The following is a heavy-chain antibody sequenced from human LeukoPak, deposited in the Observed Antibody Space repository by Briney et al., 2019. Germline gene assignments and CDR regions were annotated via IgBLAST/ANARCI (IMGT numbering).Heavy chain of an antibody. Sequence: GASVTVSFKASGYTFTSYAMNWVRQAPGQGLEWMGWINTNTGNPTYAQGFPGRFVFSLDTSVSTAYLQISSLKAEDTAVYYCARDWYSSSSTAFDIWGQGTMVTVSS. V-gene: IGHV7-4-1*02. J-gene: IGHJ3*02. CDR1: GYTFTSYA. CDR2: INTNTGNP. CDR3: ARDWYSSSSTAFDI. D-gene: IGHD6-6*01.